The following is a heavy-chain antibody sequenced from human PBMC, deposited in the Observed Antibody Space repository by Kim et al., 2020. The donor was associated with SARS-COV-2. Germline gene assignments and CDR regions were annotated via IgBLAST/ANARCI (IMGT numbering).Heavy chain of an antibody. V-gene: IGHV3-30*04. CDR3: ARDLRTH. CDR1: GFTFSSYA. CDR2: ISYDGSNK. J-gene: IGHJ4*02. Sequence: GGSLRLSCAASGFTFSSYAMHWVRQAPGKGLEWVAVISYDGSNKYYADSVKGRFTISRDNSKNTLYLQMNSLRAEDMAVYYCARDLRTHWGQGTLVTVSS.